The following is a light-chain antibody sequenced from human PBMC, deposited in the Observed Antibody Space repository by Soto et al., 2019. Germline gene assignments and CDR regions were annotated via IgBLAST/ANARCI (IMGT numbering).Light chain of an antibody. CDR2: KAS. CDR1: QIIDTW. CDR3: QQYETYSPWT. V-gene: IGKV1-5*03. J-gene: IGKJ1*01. Sequence: DIQMTQSPSSLSASVADRITITCRASQIIDTWLAWYQQKPGKAPKLLIYKASSLDNGVPSRFSGSGSGTEVTLTISSLQPDDFATYYCQQYETYSPWTFGQGTKVEVK.